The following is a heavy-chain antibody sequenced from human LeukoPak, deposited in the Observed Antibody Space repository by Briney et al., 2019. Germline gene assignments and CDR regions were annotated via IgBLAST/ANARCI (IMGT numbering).Heavy chain of an antibody. J-gene: IGHJ6*03. Sequence: SETLSLTCTVSGGSISSYYWSWIRQPAGKGLEWIGRIYTSGSTNYNPSLKSRVTMSVDTSKNQFSLKLSSVTAADPAVYYCARDYYDSSGYTYYMDVWGKGTTVTVSS. CDR3: ARDYYDSSGYTYYMDV. V-gene: IGHV4-4*07. CDR2: IYTSGST. D-gene: IGHD3-22*01. CDR1: GGSISSYY.